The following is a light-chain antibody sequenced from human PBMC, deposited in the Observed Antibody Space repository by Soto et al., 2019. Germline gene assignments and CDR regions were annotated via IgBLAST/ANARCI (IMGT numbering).Light chain of an antibody. V-gene: IGLV2-14*03. CDR3: SSYTSSSTLVV. Sequence: QSVLTQPASVSGSPGQSITISCTGTSSDVGGYNYVSWYLQHPGKAPKLMIYEVSNRPSGVSNRFSGSKSGNTASLTISGLQAEDEADFYCSSYTSSSTLVVFGTGTKVTVL. CDR1: SSDVGGYNY. J-gene: IGLJ1*01. CDR2: EVS.